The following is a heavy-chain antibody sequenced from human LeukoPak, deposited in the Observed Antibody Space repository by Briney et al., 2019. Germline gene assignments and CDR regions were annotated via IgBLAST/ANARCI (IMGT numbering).Heavy chain of an antibody. Sequence: GGSLRLSCAASGFTFSNYNMNWVRQAPGKGLEWVSYISDGSRTIYYADSVKGRFSISRDDAKNSLFLQMNGLRAEDTAVYYCARDLYSNYVYYFDYWGQGTLVTVSS. J-gene: IGHJ4*02. CDR2: ISDGSRTI. CDR3: ARDLYSNYVYYFDY. V-gene: IGHV3-48*01. D-gene: IGHD4-11*01. CDR1: GFTFSNYN.